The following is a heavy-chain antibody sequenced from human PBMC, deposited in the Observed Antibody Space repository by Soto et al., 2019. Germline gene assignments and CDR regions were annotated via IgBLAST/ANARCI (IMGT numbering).Heavy chain of an antibody. D-gene: IGHD6-13*01. CDR1: GGSISSYY. CDR2: IYYSGST. J-gene: IGHJ4*02. V-gene: IGHV4-59*12. CDR3: ARAFQSSSWPFDY. Sequence: SETLSLTCTVSGGSISSYYWSWIRQPPGKGLEWIGYIYYSGSTNYNPSLKSRVTISVDKSKNQFSLKLSSVTAADTAMYYCARAFQSSSWPFDYWGQGTLVTVSS.